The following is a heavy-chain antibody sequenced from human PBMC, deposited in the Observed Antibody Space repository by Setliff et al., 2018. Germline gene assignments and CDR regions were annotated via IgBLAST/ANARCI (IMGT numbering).Heavy chain of an antibody. V-gene: IGHV1-18*01. CDR1: GYTFTSYG. Sequence: GASVKVSCKASGYTFTSYGITWVRQAPGQGPEWMGWISTYNGKTKYAEKVQGRVTMSTDTSTSTAYMELRSLRSDDTAVYFCAREGVDTRSSTDYRYYVDVWGKGTTVTVSS. D-gene: IGHD5-18*01. J-gene: IGHJ6*03. CDR2: ISTYNGKT. CDR3: AREGVDTRSSTDYRYYVDV.